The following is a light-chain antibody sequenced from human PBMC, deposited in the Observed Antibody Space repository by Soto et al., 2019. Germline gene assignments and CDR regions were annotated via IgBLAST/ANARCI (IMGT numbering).Light chain of an antibody. CDR1: SSYVGGYNS. J-gene: IGLJ1*01. CDR2: DLS. Sequence: QALLPQSVPLFGSPGQSIAISCASSSSYVGGYNSASCYQQHPGKAPKLLIYDLSNRPSGVSNRFSGSKSGNTASLTISGLQAEDEADYYRSSYSTGGSYVFGTGTKVTVL. V-gene: IGLV2-14*03. CDR3: SSYSTGGSYV.